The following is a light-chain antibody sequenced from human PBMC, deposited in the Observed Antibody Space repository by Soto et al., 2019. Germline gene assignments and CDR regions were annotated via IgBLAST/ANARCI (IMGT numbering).Light chain of an antibody. CDR3: QQYGSLSIT. Sequence: EFVLTQSPGTLSLSPGERTTLSCWASQSISGNYLAWYQHKPGQAPRLLIYGASSRATGIPDRFSGSGSGTDFTLTINRLEPEDFAVYYCQQYGSLSITFGQGTRLEIK. J-gene: IGKJ5*01. V-gene: IGKV3-20*01. CDR2: GAS. CDR1: QSISGNY.